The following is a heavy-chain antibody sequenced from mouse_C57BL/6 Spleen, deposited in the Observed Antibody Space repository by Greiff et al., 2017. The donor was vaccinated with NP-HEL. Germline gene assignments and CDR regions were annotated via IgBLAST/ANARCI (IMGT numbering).Heavy chain of an antibody. CDR3: ARRDLFYYDEGYAMDY. D-gene: IGHD2-4*01. CDR2: IYPGDGDT. Sequence: QVQLKESGPELVKPGASVKISCKASGYAFSSSWMNWVKQRPGKGLEWIGRIYPGDGDTNYNGKFKGKATLTADKSSSTAYMQLSSLTSDDSAVYFCARRDLFYYDEGYAMDYWGQGTSVTVSS. V-gene: IGHV1-82*01. J-gene: IGHJ4*01. CDR1: GYAFSSSW.